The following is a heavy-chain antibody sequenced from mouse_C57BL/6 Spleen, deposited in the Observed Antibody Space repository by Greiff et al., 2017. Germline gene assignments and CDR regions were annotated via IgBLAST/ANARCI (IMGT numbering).Heavy chain of an antibody. Sequence: EVQGVESGGGLVKPGGSLKLSCAASGFTFSSYAMSWVRQTPEKRLEWVATISDGGSYTYYPDNVKGRFTISRDNAKNNLYLQMSHLKSEDTAMYYCARERVATRYFEVWGTGPTVTVSS. V-gene: IGHV5-4*01. CDR1: GFTFSSYA. J-gene: IGHJ1*03. CDR3: ARERVATRYFEV. D-gene: IGHD1-1*02. CDR2: ISDGGSYT.